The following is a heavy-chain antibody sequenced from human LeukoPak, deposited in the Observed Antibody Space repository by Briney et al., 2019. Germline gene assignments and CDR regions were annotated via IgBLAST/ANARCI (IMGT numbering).Heavy chain of an antibody. V-gene: IGHV3-23*01. CDR3: AKDPASGVTIFGDSFDP. CDR2: ISGSGGST. D-gene: IGHD3-3*01. Sequence: PGGSLRLSCAASGFTFSSYAMSWVRQAPGKGVEWVSAISGSGGSTYYADSVKGRFTISRDNSKNTLYLQMNSLRAEDTAVYYCAKDPASGVTIFGDSFDPWGQGTLVTVSS. CDR1: GFTFSSYA. J-gene: IGHJ5*02.